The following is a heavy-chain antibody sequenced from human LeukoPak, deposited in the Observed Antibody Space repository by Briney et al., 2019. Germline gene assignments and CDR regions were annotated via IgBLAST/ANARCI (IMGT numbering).Heavy chain of an antibody. Sequence: GGSLRLSCAASGFTFSSYSMNWVRQAPGKGLEWVSYISSSSSTIYYADSVKGRFTISRDNAKNSLYLQMNSLRDEDTAVYYCARDFRQGWGYCSGGSCYHAFDIWGQGTMVTVSS. CDR3: ARDFRQGWGYCSGGSCYHAFDI. D-gene: IGHD2-15*01. V-gene: IGHV3-48*02. J-gene: IGHJ3*02. CDR1: GFTFSSYS. CDR2: ISSSSSTI.